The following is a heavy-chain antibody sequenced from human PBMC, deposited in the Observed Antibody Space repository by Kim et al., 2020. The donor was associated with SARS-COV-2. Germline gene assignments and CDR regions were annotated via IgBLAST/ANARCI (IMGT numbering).Heavy chain of an antibody. J-gene: IGHJ4*02. V-gene: IGHV3-48*02. CDR3: ARDLNKDYSSGLDY. Sequence: GGSLRLSCAASGFTFSSYSMNWVRQAPGKGLEWVSYISSSSSTIYYADSVKGRFTISRDNAKNSLYLQMNSLRDEDTAVYYCARDLNKDYSSGLDYWGQGTLVTVSS. CDR1: GFTFSSYS. CDR2: ISSSSSTI. D-gene: IGHD6-19*01.